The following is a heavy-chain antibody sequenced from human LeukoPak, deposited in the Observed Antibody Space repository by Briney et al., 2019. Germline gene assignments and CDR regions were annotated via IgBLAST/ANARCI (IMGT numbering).Heavy chain of an antibody. D-gene: IGHD5-24*01. V-gene: IGHV4-34*01. CDR3: ARGAAISETGYFDF. CDR2: IDHRGDT. Sequence: SETLSLTGAVYGGSFSRYYWSWIRQSPGKGLEWIAEIDHRGDTNYNPSVKTRVTISVDTSKNQFSLKVRSLSAADTAVYYCARGAAISETGYFDFWGQGTLVTVSS. CDR1: GGSFSRYY. J-gene: IGHJ4*03.